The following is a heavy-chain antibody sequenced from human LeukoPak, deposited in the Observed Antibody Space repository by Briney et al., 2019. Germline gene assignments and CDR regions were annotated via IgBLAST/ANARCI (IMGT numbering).Heavy chain of an antibody. CDR1: GYTFTSYG. CDR3: AREYSYGQGAYYFDY. D-gene: IGHD5-18*01. J-gene: IGHJ4*02. V-gene: IGHV1-18*01. Sequence: GASVKVSCKASGYTFTSYGISWVRQAPGQGLEWMGWISAYNGNTNYAQKLQGRVTMTTDTSTSTAYMELRSLRSDDTAVYYCAREYSYGQGAYYFDYWGQGTLVTVSS. CDR2: ISAYNGNT.